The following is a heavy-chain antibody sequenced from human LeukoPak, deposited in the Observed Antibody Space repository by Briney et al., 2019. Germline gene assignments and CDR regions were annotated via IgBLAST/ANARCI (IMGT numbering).Heavy chain of an antibody. CDR2: IKQDGSEK. V-gene: IGHV3-7*01. D-gene: IGHD4-17*01. CDR3: ANTNLQDDYGDPLFDY. J-gene: IGHJ4*02. Sequence: TGGSLRLSCAASGFTFSSYWMSWVRQAPGKGLEWVANIKQDGSEKYYVDSVKGRFTISRDNAKNSLYLQMNGLRAEDTAVYYCANTNLQDDYGDPLFDYWGQGTLVTVSS. CDR1: GFTFSSYW.